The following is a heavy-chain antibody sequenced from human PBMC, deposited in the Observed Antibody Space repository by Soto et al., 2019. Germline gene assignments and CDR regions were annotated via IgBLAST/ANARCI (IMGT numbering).Heavy chain of an antibody. CDR3: ARTGGMDV. CDR2: INHSGNT. V-gene: IGHV4-34*01. J-gene: IGHJ6*02. CDR1: GGSVSGYY. Sequence: QVQLQQWGAGLLKPSETLSLTCAVYGGSVSGYYWSWLRQPPGKGPEWIGEINHSGNTKYNPSLESRVTISVDTSKNQFSLKLNSVSAADTAVYYCARTGGMDVWSQGATVTVSS.